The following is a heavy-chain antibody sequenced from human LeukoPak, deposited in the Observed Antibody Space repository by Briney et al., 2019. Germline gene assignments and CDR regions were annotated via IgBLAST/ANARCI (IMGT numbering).Heavy chain of an antibody. D-gene: IGHD7-27*01. CDR2: INHSGST. Sequence: SETLSLTCGVSGGSFSDYYWKWIRQSPGKGLEWIGEINHSGSTNYNPSLKSRVTISVDTSKNQFSLKLSSVTAADTAVYYCARRHWGPIDYWGQGTLVTVSS. V-gene: IGHV4-34*01. CDR1: GGSFSDYY. J-gene: IGHJ4*02. CDR3: ARRHWGPIDY.